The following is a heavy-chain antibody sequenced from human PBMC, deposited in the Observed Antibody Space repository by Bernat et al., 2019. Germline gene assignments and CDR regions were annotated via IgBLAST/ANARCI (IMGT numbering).Heavy chain of an antibody. CDR1: GGTFSSYA. CDR3: ARGVGATPYYYYYGMDV. Sequence: QVQLVQSGAEVKKPGSSVKVSCKASGGTFSSYAISWVRQAPGQGLEWMGGIIPIFGTANYAQKFQGRVKMTADESTSTAYMELSSLRSEDTAVYYCARGVGATPYYYYYGMDVWGQGTTVTVSS. D-gene: IGHD1-26*01. J-gene: IGHJ6*02. CDR2: IIPIFGTA. V-gene: IGHV1-69*01.